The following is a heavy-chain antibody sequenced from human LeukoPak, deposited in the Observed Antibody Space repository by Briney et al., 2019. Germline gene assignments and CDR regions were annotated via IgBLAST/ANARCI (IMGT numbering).Heavy chain of an antibody. CDR2: IYYTGST. V-gene: IGHV4-39*07. D-gene: IGHD3-16*02. CDR1: GGSITSSIYY. J-gene: IGHJ3*02. Sequence: SETLSLTCTVSGGSITSSIYYWGWLRQPPGKGLEWFASIYYTGSTYYNPSLKSRVTISVDTSKNQFSLKLSSVTAADTAVYYCAREMKTYRPDAFDIWGQGTMGTVSS. CDR3: AREMKTYRPDAFDI.